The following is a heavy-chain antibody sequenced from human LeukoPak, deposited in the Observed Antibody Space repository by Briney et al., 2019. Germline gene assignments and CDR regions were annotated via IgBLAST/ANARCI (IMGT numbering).Heavy chain of an antibody. CDR2: ISTSSSYI. CDR3: ARDGEWLNAFDI. Sequence: PGGSLRLSCAASGFTFSSYSMNWVRQAPGKGLEWVSSISTSSSYIYYADSVKGRFTISRDNAKNSLYLQMSSLRAEDTAVYYCARDGEWLNAFDIWGQGTMVTVSS. J-gene: IGHJ3*02. D-gene: IGHD3-3*01. CDR1: GFTFSSYS. V-gene: IGHV3-21*01.